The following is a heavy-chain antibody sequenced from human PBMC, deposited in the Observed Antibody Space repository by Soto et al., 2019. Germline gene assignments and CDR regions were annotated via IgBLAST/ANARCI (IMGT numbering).Heavy chain of an antibody. J-gene: IGHJ2*01. Sequence: SLRLSCAASGFTFDDYAMHWVRQAPGKGLEWVSGISWNSGSIGYADSVKGRFTISRDNAKNSLYLQMNSLRAEDTALYYCAKGSHDYWYFDLWGRGTLVTVS. CDR2: ISWNSGSI. CDR3: AKGSHDYWYFDL. CDR1: GFTFDDYA. V-gene: IGHV3-9*01.